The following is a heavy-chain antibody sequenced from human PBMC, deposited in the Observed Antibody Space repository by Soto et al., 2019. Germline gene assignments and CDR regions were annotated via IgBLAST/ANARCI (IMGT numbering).Heavy chain of an antibody. J-gene: IGHJ5*02. CDR3: ARKNEVPYSSGWYGGNWFDP. CDR2: ISAYNGNT. D-gene: IGHD6-19*01. CDR1: GYTFTSYG. Sequence: ASVKVSCKASGYTFTSYGISWVRQAPGQGLEWMGWISAYNGNTNYAQKLQGRVTMTTDTSTSTAYMELRSLRSDDTAVYYCARKNEVPYSSGWYGGNWFDPWGQGTLVTVSS. V-gene: IGHV1-18*01.